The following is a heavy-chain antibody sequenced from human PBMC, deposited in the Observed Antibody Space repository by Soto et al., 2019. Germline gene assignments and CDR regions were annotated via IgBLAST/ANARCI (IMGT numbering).Heavy chain of an antibody. V-gene: IGHV4-30-2*01. CDR1: GCSISSGGYS. J-gene: IGHJ5*02. CDR2: IYQSEST. Sequence: QLQLQESGSGLVKPSQTLSLTCAVSGCSISSGGYSWSWIRQPPGKVLEWIGYIYQSESTYYNPSLKCRVTISVDRCNIQFSLKLSPVTAAYTAVSYGARVPDRWGQGTLVTVSS. CDR3: ARVPDR.